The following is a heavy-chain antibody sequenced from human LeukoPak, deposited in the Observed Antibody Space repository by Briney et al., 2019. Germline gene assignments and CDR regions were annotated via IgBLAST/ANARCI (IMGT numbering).Heavy chain of an antibody. CDR2: LSGSGINT. CDR1: GFTFSNYA. V-gene: IGHV3-23*01. CDR3: ATEKGDSPDY. D-gene: IGHD1-26*01. Sequence: GGSLRLSCAASGFTFSNYAMAWVRQAPGKGLEWVSGLSGSGINTFYTASLKGQFTISRDNPKNTLYLQMNSLRAEDTAVYYCATEKGDSPDYWGQGTLVTVSS. J-gene: IGHJ4*02.